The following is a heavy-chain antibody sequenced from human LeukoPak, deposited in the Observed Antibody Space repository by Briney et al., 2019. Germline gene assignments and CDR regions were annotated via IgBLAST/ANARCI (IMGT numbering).Heavy chain of an antibody. CDR1: GYTFTSYG. Sequence: ASVKVSCKASGYTFTSYGISWVRQAPGQGLEWMGWISAYNGNTNYAQKLQGRVTMTTDTSTSTAYMELRSLRSDDTAVYYCARDKYRCGDSYYYYGMDVWGQGTTVTVSS. CDR3: ARDKYRCGDSYYYYGMDV. V-gene: IGHV1-18*01. J-gene: IGHJ6*02. CDR2: ISAYNGNT. D-gene: IGHD4-17*01.